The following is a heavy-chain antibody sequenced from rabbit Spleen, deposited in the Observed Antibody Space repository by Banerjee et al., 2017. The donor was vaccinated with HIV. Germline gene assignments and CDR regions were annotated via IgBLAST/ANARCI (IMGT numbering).Heavy chain of an antibody. J-gene: IGHJ4*01. CDR1: GIDFTNYY. CDR2: IYAARGTT. V-gene: IGHV1S7*01. CDR3: ASGYGDFGYAAM. D-gene: IGHD2-1*01. Sequence: QLTETGGGLVQPGGSLTLSCKASGIDFTNYYINWVRQAPGKGLEWIGIIYAARGTTDYASWVNGRFPISSDNAQSTVDLRMTGLTAADTASYFCASGYGDFGYAAMWGPGTLVTGS.